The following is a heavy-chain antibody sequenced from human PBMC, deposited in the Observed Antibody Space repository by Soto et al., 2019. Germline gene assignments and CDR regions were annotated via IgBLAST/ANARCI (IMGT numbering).Heavy chain of an antibody. CDR2: IKEDGSER. CDR3: ARATGADKEDY. Sequence: EVQLVESGGGLVQPGGSLRLSCAASGFTFNSYWMSWVRQAPGKGLEWVANIKEDGSERYYLDSVKGRFTISRDNAKNSLYLQTDSLRAEDTAVYYCARATGADKEDYWGQGTLVTVSS. V-gene: IGHV3-7*04. CDR1: GFTFNSYW. D-gene: IGHD3-10*01. J-gene: IGHJ4*02.